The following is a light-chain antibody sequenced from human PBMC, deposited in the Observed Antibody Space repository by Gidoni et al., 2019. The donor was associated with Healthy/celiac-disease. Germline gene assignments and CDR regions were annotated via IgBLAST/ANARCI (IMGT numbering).Light chain of an antibody. V-gene: IGKV3-11*01. J-gene: IGKJ5*01. CDR1: QSVSSY. CDR3: QQRSNWPPIT. CDR2: DAS. Sequence: EIVLTQSPATLSLSPGERATPSYRASQSVSSYLAWYQQQPAQAPRLLLYDASTRATGIPARFSGSGSGTDFSLTISSLEPEDFAVYYCQQRSNWPPITFGQGTRLEIK.